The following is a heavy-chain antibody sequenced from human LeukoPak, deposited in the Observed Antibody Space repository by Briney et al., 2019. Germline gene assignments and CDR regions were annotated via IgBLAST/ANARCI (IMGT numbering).Heavy chain of an antibody. Sequence: GGSLRLSCAASGFTVSTNYMTWVRQAPGKGLEWVSVIYSGGSTYYADPVRGRFTISRDNSKNTLYLQINSLRAEDTAVYYCTRVLVVDSSGYYGYYFDYWGQGTLVTVSS. CDR2: IYSGGST. CDR1: GFTVSTNY. D-gene: IGHD3-22*01. V-gene: IGHV3-53*01. J-gene: IGHJ4*02. CDR3: TRVLVVDSSGYYGYYFDY.